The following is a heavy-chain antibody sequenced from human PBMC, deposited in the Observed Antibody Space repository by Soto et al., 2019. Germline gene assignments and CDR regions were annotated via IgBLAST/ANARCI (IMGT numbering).Heavy chain of an antibody. V-gene: IGHV1-69*12. Sequence: QVQLVQSGAEVKKPGSSVKVSCKASGGTFSSYAISWVRQAPGQGLEWMGGIIPIFGTANYAQKFQGRVTITADESTSTAYMELSSLRSEDTAVYYCARDGPLPRTSIYYGMDVWGQGTTVTVSS. J-gene: IGHJ6*02. CDR3: ARDGPLPRTSIYYGMDV. D-gene: IGHD2-2*01. CDR1: GGTFSSYA. CDR2: IIPIFGTA.